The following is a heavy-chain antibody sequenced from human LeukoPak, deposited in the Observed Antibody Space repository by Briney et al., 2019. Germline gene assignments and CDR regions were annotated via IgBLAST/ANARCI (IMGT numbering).Heavy chain of an antibody. Sequence: PSETLSLTCAVYGGSFSGYYWSWIRQPPGKGMEWIGEIKHSGSTNYNPSLKSRVTISVDTSKNQFSLKLSSVTAADTAVYYCARLYIDLRMFDYWGQGTLVTVSS. V-gene: IGHV4-34*01. J-gene: IGHJ4*02. D-gene: IGHD2-15*01. CDR3: ARLYIDLRMFDY. CDR1: GGSFSGYY. CDR2: IKHSGST.